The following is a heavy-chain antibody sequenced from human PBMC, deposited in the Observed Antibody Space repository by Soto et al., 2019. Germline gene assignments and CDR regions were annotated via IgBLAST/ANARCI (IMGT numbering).Heavy chain of an antibody. J-gene: IGHJ6*03. V-gene: IGHV3-11*01. CDR3: ARDQSDGSGDNYYYMDV. Sequence: GGSLRLSCAASGFTFSDYYMSWIRQAPGKGLEWVSYISSSGSTIYYADSVKGRFTISRDNAKNSLYLQTNSLRAEDTAVYYCARDQSDGSGDNYYYMDVWGKGTTVTVSS. CDR2: ISSSGSTI. D-gene: IGHD3-10*01. CDR1: GFTFSDYY.